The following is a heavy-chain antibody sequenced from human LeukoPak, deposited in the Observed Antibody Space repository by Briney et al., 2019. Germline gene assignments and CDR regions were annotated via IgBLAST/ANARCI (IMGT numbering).Heavy chain of an antibody. CDR3: ARDQAPDYYDSSGYLDY. CDR2: ISSSSSTI. J-gene: IGHJ4*02. Sequence: GGSLRLSCAASGFTFSSYSMNWVRQAPGKGLEWVSYISSSSSTIYYADSVKGRFTISRDNAKNSLYLQMNSLRAEDTAVYYCARDQAPDYYDSSGYLDYWGQGTLVTVSS. V-gene: IGHV3-48*01. D-gene: IGHD3-22*01. CDR1: GFTFSSYS.